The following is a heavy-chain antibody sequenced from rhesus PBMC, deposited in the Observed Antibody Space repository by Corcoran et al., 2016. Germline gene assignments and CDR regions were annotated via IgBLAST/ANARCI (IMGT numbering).Heavy chain of an antibody. CDR1: GGSISSSY. CDR2: IYGSGSST. CDR3: VRTRIAAGPVDY. D-gene: IGHD6-13*01. J-gene: IGHJ4*01. Sequence: QLQLQESGPGLVKPSETLSVTCAVSGGSISSSYRSWIRQAPGKGLGWIGYIYGSGSSTNYNPSLKSRVTLSVDTSKNQFSLKLSSVTAADTAVYYCVRTRIAAGPVDYWGQGVLVTVSS. V-gene: IGHV4-169*01.